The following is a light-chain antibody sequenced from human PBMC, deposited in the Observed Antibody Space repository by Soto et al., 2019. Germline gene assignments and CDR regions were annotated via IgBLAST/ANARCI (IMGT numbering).Light chain of an antibody. CDR3: QQSYSTPLWT. CDR2: AAS. J-gene: IGKJ1*01. CDR1: QSISSY. Sequence: DIQMTQSPSSLSASVGDRVTITCRASQSISSYLNWYQQKPGKAPKLLIYAASSLQSGVPSRFSGSGSGTDFTLTISSLQPEDFATYYCQQSYSTPLWTFGQGTKVDI. V-gene: IGKV1-39*01.